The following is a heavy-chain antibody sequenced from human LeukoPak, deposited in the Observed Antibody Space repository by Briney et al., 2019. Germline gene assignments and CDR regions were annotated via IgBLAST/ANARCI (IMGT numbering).Heavy chain of an antibody. V-gene: IGHV3-21*01. CDR2: ISRSSSYI. D-gene: IGHD6-13*01. Sequence: GGSLRLSCGVSGFTFSSYSMNWVRQAPGKGLEWVSFISRSSSYIHYADSVKGRFTISRDNAKNSLYLQMSSLRAEDTAVYYCARDLSSSWKMDYDYWGQGTLVTVSS. J-gene: IGHJ4*02. CDR3: ARDLSSSWKMDYDY. CDR1: GFTFSSYS.